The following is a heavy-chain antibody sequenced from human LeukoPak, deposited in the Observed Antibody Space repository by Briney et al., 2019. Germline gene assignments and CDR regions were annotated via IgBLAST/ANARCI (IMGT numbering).Heavy chain of an antibody. V-gene: IGHV3-53*01. J-gene: IGHJ4*02. Sequence: GGSLRLSCAASGFVFTTNYLSWVRQAPGKGLEWVSIIYSDGNRYYADSVKGRFTISRDYSTNTLYLQMNSLRIEDTAMYYCARDGVYVVYWGQGPLAPVS. CDR3: ARDGVYVVY. CDR2: IYSDGNR. CDR1: GFVFTTNY. D-gene: IGHD2-8*01.